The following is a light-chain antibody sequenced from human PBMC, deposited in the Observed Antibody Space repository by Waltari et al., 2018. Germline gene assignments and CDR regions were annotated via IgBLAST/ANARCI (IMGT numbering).Light chain of an antibody. J-gene: IGKJ1*01. CDR2: WTS. CDR3: QQYYTTPWT. CDR1: QSVFHSSTYGNA. Sequence: DIVMTQSPDFLPVSLGERATISCRSRQSVFHSSTYGNAIAWFQQRPGQPPKLLIYWTSTRESGVPDRFSGSGSGTDFTLTISSLQAEDVAVYYCQQYYTTPWTFGQGTKVEIK. V-gene: IGKV4-1*01.